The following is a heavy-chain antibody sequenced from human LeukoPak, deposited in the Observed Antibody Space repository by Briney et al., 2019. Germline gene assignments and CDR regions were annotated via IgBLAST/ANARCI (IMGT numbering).Heavy chain of an antibody. J-gene: IGHJ3*02. Sequence: PSETLSLTCTVSGASISSSSYYWGWIRQPPGKGLEWIGSIYYSGITYYNPSLKSRATISVDTSKKQFSLKLSSVTAADTAVYYCANQEYDAFDIWGQGTMVTVSS. CDR1: GASISSSSYY. D-gene: IGHD2/OR15-2a*01. CDR3: ANQEYDAFDI. V-gene: IGHV4-39*01. CDR2: IYYSGIT.